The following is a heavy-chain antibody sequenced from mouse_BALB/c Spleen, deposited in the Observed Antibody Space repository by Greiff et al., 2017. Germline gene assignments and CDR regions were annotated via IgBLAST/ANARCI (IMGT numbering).Heavy chain of an antibody. Sequence: EVQLVESGGGLVKPGGSLKLSCAASGFAFSSYDMSWVRQTPEKRLEWVAYISSGGGSTYYPDTVKGRFTISRDNAKNTLYLQMSSLKSEDTAMYYCARHEDYAASFDYWGQGTTLTVSS. J-gene: IGHJ2*01. V-gene: IGHV5-12-1*01. CDR2: ISSGGGST. CDR3: ARHEDYAASFDY. D-gene: IGHD2-4*01. CDR1: GFAFSSYD.